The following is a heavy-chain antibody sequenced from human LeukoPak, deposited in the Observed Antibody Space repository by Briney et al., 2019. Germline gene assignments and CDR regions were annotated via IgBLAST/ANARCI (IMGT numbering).Heavy chain of an antibody. CDR3: MRDGSGFYHYYYMDV. CDR2: ISTVSTYK. V-gene: IGHV3-21*01. D-gene: IGHD6-25*01. CDR1: GFTFTDYS. J-gene: IGHJ6*03. Sequence: GGSLRLSCAASGFTFTDYSMNWVRQAPGKGLEWVSSISTVSTYKRYEDSAKGRFTISRDNSKNLLYLQMSSLSAEDTAVYYCMRDGSGFYHYYYMDVWGKGTTVTVSS.